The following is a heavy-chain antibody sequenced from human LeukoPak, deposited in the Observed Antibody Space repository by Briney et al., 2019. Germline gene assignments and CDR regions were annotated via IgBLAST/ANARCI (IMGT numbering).Heavy chain of an antibody. CDR1: GFTFDDYG. CDR3: ATSDDSSGSD. D-gene: IGHD3-22*01. V-gene: IGHV3-7*01. J-gene: IGHJ4*02. CDR2: INLDGSVI. Sequence: GGSLRLSCGASGFTFDDYGMSWVRQAPGKGLEWVANINLDGSVIHYVDSAKGRFTISRDNAKNSLYLQMNYLRAEDTALYYCATSDDSSGSDWGQGTLVTVSS.